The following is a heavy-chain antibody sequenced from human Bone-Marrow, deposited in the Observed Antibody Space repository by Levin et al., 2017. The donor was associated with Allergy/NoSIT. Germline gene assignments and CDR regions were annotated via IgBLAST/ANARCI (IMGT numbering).Heavy chain of an antibody. J-gene: IGHJ3*02. Sequence: GSLRLSCTVSGGSISSSSYYWGWIRQPPGKGLEWIGSIYYSGSTYYNPSLKSRVTISVDTSKNQFSLKLSSVTAADTAVYYCARHKNCSSTSCYSAFDIWGQGTMVTVSS. CDR2: IYYSGST. D-gene: IGHD2-2*01. CDR1: GGSISSSSYY. V-gene: IGHV4-39*01. CDR3: ARHKNCSSTSCYSAFDI.